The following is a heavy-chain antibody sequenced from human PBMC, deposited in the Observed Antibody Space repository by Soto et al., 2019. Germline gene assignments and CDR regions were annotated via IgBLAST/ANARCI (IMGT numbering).Heavy chain of an antibody. J-gene: IGHJ4*02. V-gene: IGHV3-23*01. CDR2: ISGGGGST. CDR3: AKAISRPNVYYFDY. Sequence: EVQLSACGGGLVQPGGSLRLSCTASGFTLSSHAMSWVRQAPGKGLEWVSDISGGGGSTHYADSVKGRFTISRDTSNNALYLQINSLRDEDTAVYYCAKAISRPNVYYFDYWGQGTMVTVSS. CDR1: GFTLSSHA.